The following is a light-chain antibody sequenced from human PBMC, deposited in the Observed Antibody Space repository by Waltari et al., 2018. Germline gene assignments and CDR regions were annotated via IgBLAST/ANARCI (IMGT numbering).Light chain of an antibody. CDR2: KED. CDR1: LLEKHY. J-gene: IGLJ2*01. V-gene: IGLV3-25*03. Sequence: SYELTQPSSMSVSPGQTARITCSGNLLEKHYGYWYKQKPGQAPILVIFKEDERHSRMPERCSGSSSGRTVTLTISGVQAEDEADYYCQSADSSGPSVVFGGGTKLT. CDR3: QSADSSGPSVV.